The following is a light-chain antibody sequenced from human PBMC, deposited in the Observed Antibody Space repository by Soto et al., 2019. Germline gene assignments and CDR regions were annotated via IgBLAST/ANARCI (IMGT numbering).Light chain of an antibody. Sequence: QSALTQPASVSGSPGQSITISCTGTSSDVGGYNYVSWYQQYPGNAPKLMIYDVYNRPSGLSNRFSGSKSGNTASLTISGLQAEDEADYYCSSYTTSGTWVFGGGTKLTVL. CDR2: DVY. J-gene: IGLJ3*02. CDR1: SSDVGGYNY. V-gene: IGLV2-14*03. CDR3: SSYTTSGTWV.